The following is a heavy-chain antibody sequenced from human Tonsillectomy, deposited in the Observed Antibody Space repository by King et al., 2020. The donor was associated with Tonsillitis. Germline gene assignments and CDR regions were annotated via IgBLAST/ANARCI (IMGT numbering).Heavy chain of an antibody. J-gene: IGHJ6*03. CDR2: ISGDATSS. V-gene: IGHV3-43*02. CDR3: ARALNLFYYYYMDV. Sequence: VQLVESGGGVVQPGGSLRLSCAASGFTFDDYAMHWVRQVPGKGLEWVSRISGDATSSYYADSVKGRLTISRDNSKNSLYLQMNSLRTEDTALYYCARALNLFYYYYMDVWGKGTTVTVSS. CDR1: GFTFDDYA.